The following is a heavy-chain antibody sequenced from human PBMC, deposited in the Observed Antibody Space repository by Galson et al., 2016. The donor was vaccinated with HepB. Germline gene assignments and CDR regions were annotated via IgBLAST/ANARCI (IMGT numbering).Heavy chain of an antibody. CDR1: GESVTSYF. V-gene: IGHV4-59*02. Sequence: SETLSLTCSVSGESVTSYFWSWIRQSPGKGLEWIGYIYHTGSTIYNPSLKSRITISVDTSKNQFSLKLTSVTAADTAVYYCARDLGPMDVWGQGTTVTVPS. CDR3: ARDLGPMDV. CDR2: IYHTGST. J-gene: IGHJ6*02.